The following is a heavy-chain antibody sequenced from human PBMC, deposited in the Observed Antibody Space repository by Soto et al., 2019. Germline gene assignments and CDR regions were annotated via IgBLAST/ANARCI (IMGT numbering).Heavy chain of an antibody. CDR3: AAGGGLPRYY. J-gene: IGHJ4*02. D-gene: IGHD5-12*01. Sequence: SETLSLTCAVSGGSISSGGYSWRWIRQPPGKGLEWIGYIYHGGSTYYNPSLKSRVTISVDRSKNQFSLKLSSVTAADTDVYYCAAGGGLPRYYWGQGTLVTVS. V-gene: IGHV4-30-2*01. CDR1: GGSISSGGYS. CDR2: IYHGGST.